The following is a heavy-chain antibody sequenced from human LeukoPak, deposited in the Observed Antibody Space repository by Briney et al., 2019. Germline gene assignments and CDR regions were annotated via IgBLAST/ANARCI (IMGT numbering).Heavy chain of an antibody. Sequence: GGSLRLSCAASGFTFSSYSMNWVRQAPGKGLEWVSSISSSSSYIYYADSVKGRFTISRDNAKNTLYLQMNSLRAEDTAVYYCAKGAVDYYGSGSYYNSRYYFDYWGQGTLVTVSS. V-gene: IGHV3-21*04. CDR3: AKGAVDYYGSGSYYNSRYYFDY. D-gene: IGHD3-10*01. CDR2: ISSSSSYI. CDR1: GFTFSSYS. J-gene: IGHJ4*02.